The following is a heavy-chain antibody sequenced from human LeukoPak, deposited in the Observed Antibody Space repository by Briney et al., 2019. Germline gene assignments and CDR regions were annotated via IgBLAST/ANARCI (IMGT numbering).Heavy chain of an antibody. J-gene: IGHJ6*02. V-gene: IGHV4-59*01. D-gene: IGHD3-10*01. CDR1: GGSISSYY. CDR2: IYYSGST. CDR3: ARVMYYYGSGSYYFGYGMDV. Sequence: NPSETLSLTGTVSGGSISSYYWSWIRQPPGKGLEWIGYIYYSGSTNYNPSPKSRVTISVDTSKNQFSLKLSSVTAADTAVYYCARVMYYYGSGSYYFGYGMDVWGQGTTVTVSS.